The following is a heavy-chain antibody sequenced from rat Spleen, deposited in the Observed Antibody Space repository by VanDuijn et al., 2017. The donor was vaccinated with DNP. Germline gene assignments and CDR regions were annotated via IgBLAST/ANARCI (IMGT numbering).Heavy chain of an antibody. CDR1: GYSITSNY. Sequence: EVQLQESGPGLVKPSQSLSLTCSVTGYSITSNYWGWIRKFPGNELEWMGYINSAGSTNYNPSLKSRISITRDTSKNQFFLQVNSVTTEDTATYYCTRYYDSFDYWGQGVMVTVSS. V-gene: IGHV3-3*01. J-gene: IGHJ2*01. D-gene: IGHD1-1*01. CDR3: TRYYDSFDY. CDR2: INSAGST.